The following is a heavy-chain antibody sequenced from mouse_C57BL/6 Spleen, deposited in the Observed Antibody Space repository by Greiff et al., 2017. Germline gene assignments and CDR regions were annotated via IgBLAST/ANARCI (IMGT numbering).Heavy chain of an antibody. Sequence: QVQLQQPGAELVRPGSSVKLSCKASGYTFTSYWMHWVKQRPIQGLEWIGNIDPSDSETPYNQKFKDKATLTVDKSSSTAYMQLSSLTSEDSAVYYCARGHYGSSYVNYAMDYWGQGTSVTVSS. J-gene: IGHJ4*01. CDR3: ARGHYGSSYVNYAMDY. V-gene: IGHV1-52*01. CDR2: IDPSDSET. D-gene: IGHD1-1*01. CDR1: GYTFTSYW.